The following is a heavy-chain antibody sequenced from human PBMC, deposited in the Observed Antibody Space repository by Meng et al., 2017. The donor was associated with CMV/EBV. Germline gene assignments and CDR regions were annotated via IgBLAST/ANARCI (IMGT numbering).Heavy chain of an antibody. J-gene: IGHJ2*01. CDR1: GYTFTSYG. D-gene: IGHD3-10*01. V-gene: IGHV1-18*01. Sequence: QVQLGRAGAGVKKPGATVKVSCKASGYTFTSYGISWVRQAPGQGLEWMGWISAYNGNTNYAQKLQGRVTMTTDTSTSTAYMELRSLRSDDTAVYYCARDPLFGGGGRFDLWGRGTLVTVSS. CDR2: ISAYNGNT. CDR3: ARDPLFGGGGRFDL.